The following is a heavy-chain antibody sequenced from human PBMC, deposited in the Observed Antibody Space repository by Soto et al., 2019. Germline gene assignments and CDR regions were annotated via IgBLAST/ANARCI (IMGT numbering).Heavy chain of an antibody. Sequence: PGESLKISCKGSGYSFTSYWIGWVRQMPGKGLEWMGIIYPGDSDTRYSPSFQGQVTISADKSISTAYLQWSSLKASDTALYYCARGRGGLSTVTTHWFDPWGQGTLVTVSS. CDR2: IYPGDSDT. D-gene: IGHD4-17*01. V-gene: IGHV5-51*01. CDR1: GYSFTSYW. CDR3: ARGRGGLSTVTTHWFDP. J-gene: IGHJ5*02.